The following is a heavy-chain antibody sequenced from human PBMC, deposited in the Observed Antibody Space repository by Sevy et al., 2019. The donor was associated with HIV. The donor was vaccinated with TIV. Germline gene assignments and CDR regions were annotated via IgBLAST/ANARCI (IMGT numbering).Heavy chain of an antibody. CDR1: GFTFSNFG. D-gene: IGHD3-22*01. V-gene: IGHV3-7*04. CDR3: ARAYRTDPFYYSGSGGYYYPSYFDY. Sequence: GGSLRLSCTVSGFTFSNFGMHWVRQAPGKGLEWVANIKQDGSEKYYVDSVKGRFTISRDNAKNSLYLQMNSLRAEDTAVYYCARAYRTDPFYYSGSGGYYYPSYFDYWGQGTLVTVSS. J-gene: IGHJ4*02. CDR2: IKQDGSEK.